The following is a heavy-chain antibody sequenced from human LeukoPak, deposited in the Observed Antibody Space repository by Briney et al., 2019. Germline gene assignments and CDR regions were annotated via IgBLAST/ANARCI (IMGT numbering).Heavy chain of an antibody. V-gene: IGHV1-2*02. CDR1: GYTFTGYY. CDR3: ARVWAAGILDY. D-gene: IGHD3-16*01. CDR2: SNPNSGGT. J-gene: IGHJ4*02. Sequence: GASVKVSCKASGYTFTGYYIFWARQAPGQGLEWMGWSNPNSGGTNYAQKFQGRVTMTRDTSISTAYMELNRLRSDDTAVYYCARVWAAGILDYWGQGTLVTVSS.